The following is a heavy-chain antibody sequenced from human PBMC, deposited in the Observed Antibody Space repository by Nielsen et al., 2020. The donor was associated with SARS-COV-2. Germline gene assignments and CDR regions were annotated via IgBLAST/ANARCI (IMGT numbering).Heavy chain of an antibody. Sequence: SETLSLTCTVSGGSISSSSYYWGWIRQPPGKGLEWIGSIYYSGSTYYNPSLKSRVTISVDTSKNQFSLKLSSVTAADTAVYYCAITYGGWPHNWFDPWGQGTLVTVSS. D-gene: IGHD4-23*01. CDR1: GGSISSSSYY. CDR2: IYYSGST. CDR3: AITYGGWPHNWFDP. J-gene: IGHJ5*02. V-gene: IGHV4-39*01.